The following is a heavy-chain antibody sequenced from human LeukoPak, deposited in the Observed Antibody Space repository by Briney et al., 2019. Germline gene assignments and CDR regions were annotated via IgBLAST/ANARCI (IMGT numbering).Heavy chain of an antibody. Sequence: GRSLRLSCAASGFTFSSYGMHWVRQAPGKGLEWVAVISYDGSNKYYADSVKGRFTISRDNSENTLYLQMNSLRAEDTAVYYCAKVSRYGSGSIPSPDYWGQGTLVTVSS. CDR1: GFTFSSYG. D-gene: IGHD3-10*01. J-gene: IGHJ4*02. CDR3: AKVSRYGSGSIPSPDY. V-gene: IGHV3-30*18. CDR2: ISYDGSNK.